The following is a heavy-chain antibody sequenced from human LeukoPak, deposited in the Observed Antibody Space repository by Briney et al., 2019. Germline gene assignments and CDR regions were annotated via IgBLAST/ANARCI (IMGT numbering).Heavy chain of an antibody. J-gene: IGHJ4*02. D-gene: IGHD3-10*01. V-gene: IGHV3-48*01. Sequence: QPGGSLRLSCAASGFTFSTYSMNWVRQAPGKGLEWVSYISSSSSTIYYAGSVKGRFTISRDNAKNSLYLQMNSLRAEDTAVYYCAKDRVRFGELLCDYWGQGTLVTVSS. CDR3: AKDRVRFGELLCDY. CDR2: ISSSSSTI. CDR1: GFTFSTYS.